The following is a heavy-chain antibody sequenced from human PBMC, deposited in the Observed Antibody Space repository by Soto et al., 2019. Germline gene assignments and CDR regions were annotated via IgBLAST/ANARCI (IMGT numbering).Heavy chain of an antibody. V-gene: IGHV1-2*04. CDR1: GYTFTGYH. CDR3: ARWVGASNWFDP. CDR2: INTNTGDT. J-gene: IGHJ5*02. D-gene: IGHD1-26*01. Sequence: ASVKVSCKTSGYTFTGYHIHWVRQAPGQGLEWMGWINTNTGDTNYAQKFQGWVTMTRDTSINTAYVQLSRLTSDDTAVYYCARWVGASNWFDPWGQGTLVTVSS.